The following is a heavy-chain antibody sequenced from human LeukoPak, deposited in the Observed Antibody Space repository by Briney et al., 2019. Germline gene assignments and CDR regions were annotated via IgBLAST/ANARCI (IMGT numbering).Heavy chain of an antibody. V-gene: IGHV3-7*01. Sequence: GGSLRLSCAPSGFTFSSYWMSWVRQAPGKGLEWVANTNQDGSEKYYVDSVKGRFTISRDNAKKSLDLQMNSLRAEDTAVYYCARESGSGYWGQGTLVTVSS. CDR2: TNQDGSEK. CDR3: ARESGSGY. D-gene: IGHD5-12*01. J-gene: IGHJ4*02. CDR1: GFTFSSYW.